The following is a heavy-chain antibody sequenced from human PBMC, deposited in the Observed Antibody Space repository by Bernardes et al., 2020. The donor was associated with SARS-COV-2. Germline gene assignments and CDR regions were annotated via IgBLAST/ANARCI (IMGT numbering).Heavy chain of an antibody. J-gene: IGHJ3*02. D-gene: IGHD3-22*01. CDR1: GFDFSEKY. CDR2: ITSSGSYT. V-gene: IGHV3-11*03. CDR3: ASQITNYHDHRDYFGDAFDI. Sequence: GGSLRLSCAASGFDFSEKYMSWVRQAPGKGLEWVSYITSSGSYTNYAESVKGRFTISRDNANKLLFLQMNSLSAEDSGLYYCASQITNYHDHRDYFGDAFDIWGQGTDVIVSS.